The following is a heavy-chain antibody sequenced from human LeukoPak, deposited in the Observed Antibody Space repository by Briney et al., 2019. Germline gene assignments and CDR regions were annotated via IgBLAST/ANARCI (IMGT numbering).Heavy chain of an antibody. CDR2: IIPIFGTA. J-gene: IGHJ4*02. CDR3: ASRSVDTAMVSPSYFDY. CDR1: GGTFTSYA. Sequence: SVTVSFTASGGTFTSYAISWVRQAPGQGQEWMGGIIPIFGTANYAQKFQGRGTITTDEATSTAYMELSSLRSEDTAVYYCASRSVDTAMVSPSYFDYWGQGTLVTVSS. D-gene: IGHD5-18*01. V-gene: IGHV1-69*05.